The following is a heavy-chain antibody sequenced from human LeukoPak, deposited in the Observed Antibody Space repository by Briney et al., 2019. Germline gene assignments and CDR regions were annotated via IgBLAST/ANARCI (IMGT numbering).Heavy chain of an antibody. Sequence: GASVEVSCKASGYTFTSYDINWVRQVTGQGLEWMGWMNPNSGNTGYAQKFQGRVAMTRNTSISTAYMELSSLTSEDTAVYYCAREGASIDWFDPWGQGTLVTVSS. CDR2: MNPNSGNT. V-gene: IGHV1-8*01. J-gene: IGHJ5*02. CDR3: AREGASIDWFDP. CDR1: GYTFTSYD. D-gene: IGHD3-16*01.